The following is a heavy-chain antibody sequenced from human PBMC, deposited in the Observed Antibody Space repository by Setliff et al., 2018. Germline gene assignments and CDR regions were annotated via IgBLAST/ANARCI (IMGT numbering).Heavy chain of an antibody. V-gene: IGHV1-46*03. D-gene: IGHD3-3*01. CDR2: INPSGGGA. J-gene: IGHJ3*02. CDR1: GYTFTSYG. Sequence: GASVKVSCKASGYTFTSYGVSWVRQAPGQGLEWMGIINPSGGGARYAQRFQGEVTMTRDTSTSTVYMEVSSLRSEDTAVYFCARDRFYNSWSGTSITAPHDAFDIWGQGTMVTVSS. CDR3: ARDRFYNSWSGTSITAPHDAFDI.